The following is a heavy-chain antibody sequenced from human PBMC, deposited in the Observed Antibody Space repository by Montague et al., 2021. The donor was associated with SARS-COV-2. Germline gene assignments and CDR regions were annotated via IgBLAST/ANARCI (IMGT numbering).Heavy chain of an antibody. D-gene: IGHD3-9*01. CDR2: IYYGGST. Sequence: SETLSLTCTVSGGSISSYYWSWIWQPPGKGLEWIGYIYYGGSTNYNPSLKSRVTISVDTSKNQFSLKLSSVTAADTAVYYCARDSRTDFDWLFPDSGCYYYYMDVWGKGTTVTVSS. V-gene: IGHV4-59*01. J-gene: IGHJ6*03. CDR1: GGSISSYY. CDR3: ARDSRTDFDWLFPDSGCYYYYMDV.